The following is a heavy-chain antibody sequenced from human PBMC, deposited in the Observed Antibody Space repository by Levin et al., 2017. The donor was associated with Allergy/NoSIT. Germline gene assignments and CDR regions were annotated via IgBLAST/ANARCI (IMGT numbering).Heavy chain of an antibody. V-gene: IGHV3-13*01. CDR2: IGTAGDT. CDR3: ARSYDYGDYQGAFDI. CDR1: GFTFSSYD. J-gene: IGHJ3*02. Sequence: GESLKISCAASGFTFSSYDMHWVRQATGKGLEWVSAIGTAGDTYYPGSVKGRFTISRENAKNSLYLQMNSLRAGDTAVYYCARSYDYGDYQGAFDIWGQGTMVTVSS. D-gene: IGHD4-17*01.